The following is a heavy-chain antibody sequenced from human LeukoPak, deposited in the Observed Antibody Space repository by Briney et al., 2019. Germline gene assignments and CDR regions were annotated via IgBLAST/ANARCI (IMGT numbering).Heavy chain of an antibody. CDR1: GFTVSSNY. V-gene: IGHV3-53*01. D-gene: IGHD6-19*01. CDR3: ARRKQWLAFDY. CDR2: IYSGGST. Sequence: GGSLRLSCAASGFTVSSNYMSWVRQAPGKGLEWVSVIYSGGSTYYADSVKGRFTISRDNSKNTLYLQMNSLRAEDTAVYYCARRKQWLAFDYWGQGTLVTVSS. J-gene: IGHJ4*02.